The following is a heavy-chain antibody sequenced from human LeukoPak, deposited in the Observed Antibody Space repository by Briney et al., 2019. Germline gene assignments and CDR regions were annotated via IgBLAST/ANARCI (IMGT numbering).Heavy chain of an antibody. Sequence: ASVKVSCKASGGTFSSYAISWVRQAPGQGLEWMGRIIPIFGTANYAQKFQGRVTITTDESTSTAYMELSSLRSEDTAVYYCARGPVLHNGIGDYGGQGTLVPVSS. V-gene: IGHV1-69*05. J-gene: IGHJ4*02. CDR2: IIPIFGTA. CDR1: GGTFSSYA. D-gene: IGHD1-26*01. CDR3: ARGPVLHNGIGDY.